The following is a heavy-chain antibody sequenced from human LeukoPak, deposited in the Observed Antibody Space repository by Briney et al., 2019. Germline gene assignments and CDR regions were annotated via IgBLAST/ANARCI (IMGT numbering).Heavy chain of an antibody. D-gene: IGHD6-13*01. CDR3: ARVPAAGTGPDY. J-gene: IGHJ4*02. V-gene: IGHV4-59*01. CDR1: GGSISSYY. Sequence: SETLSLTCTVPGGSISSYYYNWIRQPPGKGLEWIGYIYYSGLTNYTPSLESRVTISVDTSKNQFSLRLTSVTAADTAVYYCARVPAAGTGPDYWGQGTLVTVSS. CDR2: IYYSGLT.